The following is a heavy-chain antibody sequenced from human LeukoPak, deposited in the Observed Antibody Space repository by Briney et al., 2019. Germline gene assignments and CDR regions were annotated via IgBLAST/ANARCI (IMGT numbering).Heavy chain of an antibody. CDR2: TNHSGST. J-gene: IGHJ4*02. D-gene: IGHD3-22*01. CDR3: ARGPRSPGGPFGSSGYYVRRPVRGQYFDY. Sequence: PGGSLRLSCAASGFTFSGSAMHWVRQASGKGLEWIGETNHSGSTNYNPSLKSRVTISVDTSKNQFSLKLSSVTAADTAVYYCARGPRSPGGPFGSSGYYVRRPVRGQYFDYWGQGTLVTVSS. CDR1: GFTFSGSA. V-gene: IGHV4-34*01.